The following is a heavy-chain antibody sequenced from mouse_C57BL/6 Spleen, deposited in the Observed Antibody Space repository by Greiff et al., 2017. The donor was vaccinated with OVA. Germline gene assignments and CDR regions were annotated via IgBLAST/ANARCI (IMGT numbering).Heavy chain of an antibody. Sequence: VKLMESGPELVKPGASVKISCKASGYAFSSSWMNWVKQRPGKGLEWIGRIYPGDGDTNYNGKFKGKATLTADKSSSTAYMQLSSLTSEDSAVYFCARHYGTLDYWGQGTTLTVSS. CDR1: GYAFSSSW. CDR3: ARHYGTLDY. D-gene: IGHD1-1*01. V-gene: IGHV1-82*01. J-gene: IGHJ2*01. CDR2: IYPGDGDT.